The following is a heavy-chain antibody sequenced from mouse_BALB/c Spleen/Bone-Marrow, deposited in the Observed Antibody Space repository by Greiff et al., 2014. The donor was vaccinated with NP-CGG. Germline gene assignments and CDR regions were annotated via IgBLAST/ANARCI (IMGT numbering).Heavy chain of an antibody. CDR1: GYAFSSYW. J-gene: IGHJ4*01. V-gene: IGHV1-80*01. CDR3: ARGVPMDY. CDR2: IYPGDGDT. Sequence: VQGVESGAELVRPGSSVKISCKASGYAFSSYWMNWVKQRPGQGLEWIGQIYPGDGDTNYNGKFKGKATLTADKSSSTAYMQLSSLTSEDSAVYFCARGVPMDYWGQGTSVTASS.